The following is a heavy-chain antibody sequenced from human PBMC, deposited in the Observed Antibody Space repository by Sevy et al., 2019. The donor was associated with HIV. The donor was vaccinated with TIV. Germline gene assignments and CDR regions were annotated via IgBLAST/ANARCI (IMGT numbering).Heavy chain of an antibody. Sequence: GGSLRLSCTASGFIIGDYGMSWVRQAPGKGLEWIAFFKSKIHGGTTENAAYVKGRFTISSEDSKNIVYLQMSNLKTEDTAVYYCTRWSGSQSIFDYWGQGTLVTVSS. CDR1: GFIIGDYG. D-gene: IGHD1-26*01. CDR3: TRWSGSQSIFDY. V-gene: IGHV3-49*04. J-gene: IGHJ4*02. CDR2: FKSKIHGGTT.